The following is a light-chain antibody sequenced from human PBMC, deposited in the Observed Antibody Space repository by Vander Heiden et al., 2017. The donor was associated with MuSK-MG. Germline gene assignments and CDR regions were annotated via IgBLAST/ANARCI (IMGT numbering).Light chain of an antibody. CDR3: RQAIKNPYT. J-gene: IGKJ2*01. V-gene: IGKV2-28*01. CDR1: QSLLDSNGNNY. Sequence: DIVMTQSPLSLPVNPGEPASISCRSSQSLLDSNGNNYLDWYLQKPGQSPQLLIYLGSHRASGVPDRLSGSGSATDFTLKISRGEAEDVGVYYCRQAIKNPYTFVKGTKVKIK. CDR2: LGS.